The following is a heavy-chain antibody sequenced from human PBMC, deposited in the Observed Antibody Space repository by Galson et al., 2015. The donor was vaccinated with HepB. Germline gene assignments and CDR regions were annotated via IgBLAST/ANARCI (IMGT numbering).Heavy chain of an antibody. Sequence: SGGTFSSYAISWVRQAPGQGLEWMGGIIPIFGTANYAQKFQGRVTITADESTSTAYMELSSLRSEDTAVYYCARAGRRTKWTFDYWGQGTLVTVSS. V-gene: IGHV1-69*01. J-gene: IGHJ4*02. CDR2: IIPIFGTA. D-gene: IGHD1-7*01. CDR1: GGTFSSYA. CDR3: ARAGRRTKWTFDY.